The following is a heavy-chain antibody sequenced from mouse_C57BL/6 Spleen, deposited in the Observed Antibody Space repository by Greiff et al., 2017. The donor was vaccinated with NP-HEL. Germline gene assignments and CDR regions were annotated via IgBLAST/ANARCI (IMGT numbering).Heavy chain of an antibody. J-gene: IGHJ2*01. CDR3: ASYYDYYY. D-gene: IGHD2-4*01. V-gene: IGHV1-82*01. Sequence: QVQLQQSGPELVKPGASVKISCKASGYAFSSSWMNWVKQRPGKGLEWIGRIYPGDGDTNYNGKFKGKATLTADNSSSTAYMQLSSLTSEDSAVYFCASYYDYYYWGQGTTLTVSS. CDR1: GYAFSSSW. CDR2: IYPGDGDT.